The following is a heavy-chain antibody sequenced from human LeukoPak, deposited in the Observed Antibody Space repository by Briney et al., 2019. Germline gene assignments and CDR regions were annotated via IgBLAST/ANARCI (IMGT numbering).Heavy chain of an antibody. J-gene: IGHJ5*02. CDR2: INPNSGGT. CDR1: GYTFTGYY. CDR3: ARGRGLRFLEWVPFDP. Sequence: ASVKVSCKASGYTFTGYYMHWVRQAPGQGLEWMGWINPNSGGTNYAQKFQGRVTMTRDTSISTAYMELSRLRYDDTAVYYCARGRGLRFLEWVPFDPWGQGTLVTVSS. D-gene: IGHD3-3*01. V-gene: IGHV1-2*02.